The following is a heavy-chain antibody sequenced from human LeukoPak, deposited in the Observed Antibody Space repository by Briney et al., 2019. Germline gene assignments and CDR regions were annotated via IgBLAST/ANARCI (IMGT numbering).Heavy chain of an antibody. J-gene: IGHJ3*02. CDR3: ARDLSGSYLGAFDI. CDR2: IKEDGSEK. CDR1: GFTLSSYA. Sequence: PGGSLRLSCAASGFTLSSYAMSWVRQAPGKGLEWVANIKEDGSEKYYVDSVKGRFTISRDNAKNSLYLQMNSLRAEDTALYHCARDLSGSYLGAFDIWGQGTMVTVSS. V-gene: IGHV3-7*03. D-gene: IGHD1-26*01.